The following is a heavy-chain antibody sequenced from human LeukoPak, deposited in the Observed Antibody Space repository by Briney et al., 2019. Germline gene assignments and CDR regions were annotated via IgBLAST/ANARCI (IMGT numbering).Heavy chain of an antibody. V-gene: IGHV3-48*01. D-gene: IGHD5-24*01. CDR3: ARDSFRDGPNGDY. CDR1: GFTFSSYS. J-gene: IGHJ4*02. Sequence: GGSLRLSCAASGFTFSSYSMNWVRQAPGKGLEWVSYISSSSSTIYYADSVKGRFTISRDNAKNSLYRQMNSLRAEDTAVYYCARDSFRDGPNGDYWGQGTLVTVSS. CDR2: ISSSSSTI.